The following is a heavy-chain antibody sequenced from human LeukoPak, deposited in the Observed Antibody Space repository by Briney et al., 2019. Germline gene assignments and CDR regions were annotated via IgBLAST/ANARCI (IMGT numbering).Heavy chain of an antibody. V-gene: IGHV3-21*01. Sequence: GGSLRLSCAASGFTFSSYSMNWVRQAPGKGLEWVSSISSSTSYIFYADSVKGRFTISRDNAKNSLYLQMNSLRAEDTAVYYCARRVEDAFDIWGQGTMVTVSS. CDR3: ARRVEDAFDI. CDR1: GFTFSSYS. J-gene: IGHJ3*02. CDR2: ISSSTSYI.